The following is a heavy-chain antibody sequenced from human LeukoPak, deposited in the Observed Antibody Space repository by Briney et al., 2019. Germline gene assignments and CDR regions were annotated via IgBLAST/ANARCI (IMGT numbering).Heavy chain of an antibody. Sequence: RGRCLRLSWAASGFTFSNYGMHWVRQAPGKGRGWVAVISYDGSNKYYADCVKGRFTISRDNSKNTRYLQMNILRAECTAVYDCAKDRGSYLEGYFDYWGQGTLVTVSS. D-gene: IGHD1-26*01. J-gene: IGHJ4*02. CDR3: AKDRGSYLEGYFDY. V-gene: IGHV3-30*19. CDR1: GFTFSNYG. CDR2: ISYDGSNK.